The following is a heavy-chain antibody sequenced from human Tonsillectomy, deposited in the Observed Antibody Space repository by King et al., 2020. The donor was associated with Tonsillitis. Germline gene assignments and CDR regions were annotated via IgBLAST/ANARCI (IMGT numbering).Heavy chain of an antibody. V-gene: IGHV3-23*04. Sequence: VQLVESGGGLVQPGGSLRLSCAASGLTFISYAMTWVRQAPGKGLEWVSAISGSGDTTYYADSVKGRFTISRDNSKNTFYLPMNSLRAEDTAVYYCTGETYYYDYWGQGSLVIVSS. CDR2: ISGSGDTT. CDR3: TGETYYYDY. CDR1: GLTFISYA. J-gene: IGHJ4*02.